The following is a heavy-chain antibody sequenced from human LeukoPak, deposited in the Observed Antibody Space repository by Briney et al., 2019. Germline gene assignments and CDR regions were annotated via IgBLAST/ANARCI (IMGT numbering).Heavy chain of an antibody. J-gene: IGHJ3*02. D-gene: IGHD6-19*01. CDR2: INPSGGST. CDR1: GYTFTSYY. Sequence: ASVRVSCKASGYTFTSYYMHWVRQAPGQGLEWMGIINPSGGSTSYAQKFQGRVTMTRDTSTSTAYMELRSLRSDDTAVYYCARRIAVAGSDAFDIWGQGTMVTVSS. CDR3: ARRIAVAGSDAFDI. V-gene: IGHV1-46*01.